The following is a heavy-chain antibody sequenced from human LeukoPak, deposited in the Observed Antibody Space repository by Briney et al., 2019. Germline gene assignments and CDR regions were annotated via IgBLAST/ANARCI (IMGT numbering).Heavy chain of an antibody. CDR1: GFTFSSYG. Sequence: GGTLRLSCAASGFTFSSYGMSWVRQAPGKGLEWVSAISGSGGSTYYADSVKGRFTISRDNSKNTLYLQMNSLRAEDTAIYYCAKEYTGTFSPFPSYFDNWGQGTLVTVSS. CDR3: AKEYTGTFSPFPSYFDN. V-gene: IGHV3-23*01. CDR2: ISGSGGST. D-gene: IGHD1-26*01. J-gene: IGHJ4*02.